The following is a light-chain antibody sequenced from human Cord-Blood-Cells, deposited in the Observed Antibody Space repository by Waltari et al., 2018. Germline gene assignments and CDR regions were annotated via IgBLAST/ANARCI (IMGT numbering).Light chain of an antibody. J-gene: IGLJ3*02. CDR2: DVS. CDR1: RRAVGGYNS. Sequence: QSAMTQPASVSGSPGQSITISCTGTRRAVGGYNSVSWYQQHPGNAPNLMFYDVSKRPSGVSKRFSGSKSGNTASLTISGLQAEDEADYYCSSYTSSSTLVFGGGTKLTVL. CDR3: SSYTSSSTLV. V-gene: IGLV2-14*03.